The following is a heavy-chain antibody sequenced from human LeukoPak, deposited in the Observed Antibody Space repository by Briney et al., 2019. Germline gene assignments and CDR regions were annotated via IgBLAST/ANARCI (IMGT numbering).Heavy chain of an antibody. CDR2: IKQDGSGK. J-gene: IGHJ6*04. CDR1: GFTFSSYW. Sequence: GGSLRLSCAASGFTFSSYWMSWVRQAPGKGLEWVANIKQDGSGKYYVDSVKGRFTISRDNAKNSLYLQMNSLRAEDTAVYYCARDYCSGGSCYWHYYYGMDVWGKGTTVTASS. D-gene: IGHD2-15*01. CDR3: ARDYCSGGSCYWHYYYGMDV. V-gene: IGHV3-7*03.